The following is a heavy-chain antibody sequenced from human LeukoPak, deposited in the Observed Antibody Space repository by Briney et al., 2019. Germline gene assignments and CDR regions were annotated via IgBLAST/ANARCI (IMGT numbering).Heavy chain of an antibody. CDR1: GGSISSYY. Sequence: PSETLSLTCTVSGGSISSYYWSWIRQPPGKGLEWIGYIYNSGSTNYNPALKSRVTMSVDTSKNQFSLKLSSVTAADTAVYYCARNLDGLNLFDYWGQGALVTVSS. CDR3: ARNLDGLNLFDY. D-gene: IGHD5-24*01. V-gene: IGHV4-59*01. J-gene: IGHJ4*02. CDR2: IYNSGST.